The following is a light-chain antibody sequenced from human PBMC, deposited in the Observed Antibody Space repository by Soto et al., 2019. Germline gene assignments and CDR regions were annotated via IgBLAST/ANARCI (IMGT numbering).Light chain of an antibody. V-gene: IGLV2-14*03. J-gene: IGLJ1*01. CDR3: SSYTSSTTYV. CDR2: DVS. Sequence: QSALTQPASVSGSPGQSITISCTGTSSDVGASNFVSWYQEHPGKAPKLMIYDVSNRPSGVSNRFSGSKSANTASLTISGLQAEDEADYYCSSYTSSTTYVFGIGTKLTVL. CDR1: SSDVGASNF.